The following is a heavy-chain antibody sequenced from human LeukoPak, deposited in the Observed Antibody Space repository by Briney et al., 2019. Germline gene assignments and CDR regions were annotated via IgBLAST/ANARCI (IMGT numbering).Heavy chain of an antibody. D-gene: IGHD6-13*01. CDR3: ARDSPIAAAGY. Sequence: GGSPRLSCAASGFTFSSYWMSWVRQAPGKGLEWVANIKQDGSEKYYVDSVKGRFTISRDNAKNSLYLQMNSLRAEDTAVYYCARDSPIAAAGYWGQGTLVTVSS. CDR1: GFTFSSYW. CDR2: IKQDGSEK. V-gene: IGHV3-7*01. J-gene: IGHJ4*02.